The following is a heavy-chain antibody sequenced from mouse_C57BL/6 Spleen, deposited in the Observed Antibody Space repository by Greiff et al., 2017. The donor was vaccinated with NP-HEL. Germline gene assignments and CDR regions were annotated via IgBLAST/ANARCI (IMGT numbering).Heavy chain of an antibody. CDR3: TTGSNYAMDY. D-gene: IGHD5-1*01. CDR2: IDPENGDT. V-gene: IGHV14-4*01. CDR1: GFNIKDDY. J-gene: IGHJ4*01. Sequence: VQLQQSGAELVRPGASVTLSCTASGFNIKDDYMHWVKQRPEQGLEWIGWIDPENGDTEYASKFQGKATITADTSSNTAYLQLSSLTSEDTAVYYCTTGSNYAMDYWGQGTSVTVSS.